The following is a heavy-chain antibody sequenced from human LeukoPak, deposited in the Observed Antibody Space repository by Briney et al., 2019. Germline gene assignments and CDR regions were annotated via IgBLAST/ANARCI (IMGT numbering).Heavy chain of an antibody. Sequence: ASVKVSCKASGYTFTGYYMHWVRQAPGQGLEWMGWINPNSGGTNYAQKFQGRVTMTRDTSISTAYMELSRLRSDDTAVYYCARSGGPAMTTVTTGYYYGMDVWGQGTTVTVSS. CDR3: ARSGGPAMTTVTTGYYYGMDV. J-gene: IGHJ6*02. D-gene: IGHD4-17*01. V-gene: IGHV1-2*02. CDR2: INPNSGGT. CDR1: GYTFTGYY.